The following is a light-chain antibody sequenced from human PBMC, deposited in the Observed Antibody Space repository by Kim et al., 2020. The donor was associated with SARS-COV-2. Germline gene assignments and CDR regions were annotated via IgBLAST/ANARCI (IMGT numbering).Light chain of an antibody. CDR1: NANIGNNY. CDR2: DDH. J-gene: IGLJ3*02. Sequence: QSVLTQSPSVSAAPGQKVTISCSGSNANIGNNYVAWYQQLPGIAPKLLIYDDHKRPSGIPDRFSGSKSGTSATLGITGLQTGDEADYYCGAWDSSLSAGVFGGGTQLTVL. V-gene: IGLV1-51*01. CDR3: GAWDSSLSAGV.